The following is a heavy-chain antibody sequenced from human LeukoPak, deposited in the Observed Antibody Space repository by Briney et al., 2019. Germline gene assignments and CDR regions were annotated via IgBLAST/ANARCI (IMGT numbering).Heavy chain of an antibody. CDR3: ARDLRFLEWGSYYYYGMDV. V-gene: IGHV3-53*04. J-gene: IGHJ6*02. D-gene: IGHD3-3*01. Sequence: GGSLRLSCAASGFTVSSNYMSWVRQAPGKGLEWVSVIYSGGSTYYADSVKGRFTISRHNSKNTLYLQMNSLRAEDTAVYYCARDLRFLEWGSYYYYGMDVWGQGTTVTVSS. CDR2: IYSGGST. CDR1: GFTVSSNY.